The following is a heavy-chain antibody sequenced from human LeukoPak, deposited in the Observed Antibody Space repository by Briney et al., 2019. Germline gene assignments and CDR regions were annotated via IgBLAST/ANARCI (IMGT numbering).Heavy chain of an antibody. V-gene: IGHV4-30-4*01. CDR3: ARGRGVPYYYGSSGYYPADY. Sequence: SETLSLTCTVSGASISSGDYYWSWIRQPPGKGLECIGHIYYSGSTYYNPSLKSRVTISVDTSKNQFSLKLSSVTAADTAVYYCARGRGVPYYYGSSGYYPADYWGQGTLVTVSS. D-gene: IGHD3-22*01. CDR1: GASISSGDYY. CDR2: IYYSGST. J-gene: IGHJ4*02.